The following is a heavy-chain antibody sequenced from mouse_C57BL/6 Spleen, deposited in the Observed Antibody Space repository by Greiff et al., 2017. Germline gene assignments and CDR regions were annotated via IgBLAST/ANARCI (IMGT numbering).Heavy chain of an antibody. CDR3: AREDDGGRRRYYAIDY. D-gene: IGHD1-2*01. CDR1: GFTFSDYG. V-gene: IGHV5-17*01. CDR2: ISSGSSTI. J-gene: IGHJ4*01. Sequence: EVQLVESGGGLVKPGGSLKLSCAASGFTFSDYGMHWVRQAPEKGLEWVAYISSGSSTIYYADTVQGRFTISRDNATNTLFLQMTSLRSEDTAMYYWAREDDGGRRRYYAIDYWGQGTSVTVAS.